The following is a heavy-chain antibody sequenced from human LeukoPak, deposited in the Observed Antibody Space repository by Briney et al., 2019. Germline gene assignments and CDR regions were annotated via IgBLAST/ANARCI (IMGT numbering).Heavy chain of an antibody. D-gene: IGHD6-13*01. V-gene: IGHV1-69*13. Sequence: GASVKVSCKASGGTFSSYAISWVRQAPGQGLEWVGGIIPIFGTANYAQKFQGRVTITADESTSTAYMELSSLRSEDTAVYYCARGCISSSWPPGDYWGQGTLVTVSS. CDR3: ARGCISSSWPPGDY. J-gene: IGHJ4*02. CDR1: GGTFSSYA. CDR2: IIPIFGTA.